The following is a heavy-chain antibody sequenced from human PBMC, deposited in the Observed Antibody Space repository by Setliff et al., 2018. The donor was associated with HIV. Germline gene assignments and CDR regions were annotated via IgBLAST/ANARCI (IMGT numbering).Heavy chain of an antibody. V-gene: IGHV4-39*07. CDR1: GGSFTSRSYY. J-gene: IGHJ3*02. CDR2: IFYSGIT. CDR3: ARRNQPPDLAFDI. Sequence: PSETLSLTCTVSGGSFTSRSYYWGWIRQPPGKGLEWIGSIFYSGITYYNPSLKSRVTISVDTSKNQFSLKLSSVTAADTAVYYCARRNQPPDLAFDIWGQGTMVTVS. D-gene: IGHD2-2*01.